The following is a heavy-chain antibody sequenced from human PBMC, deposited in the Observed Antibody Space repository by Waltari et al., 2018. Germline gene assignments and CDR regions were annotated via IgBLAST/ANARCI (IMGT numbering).Heavy chain of an antibody. CDR1: GYSISSGYY. D-gene: IGHD1-7*01. CDR3: ARVEGDIWNLFDP. J-gene: IGHJ5*02. Sequence: QVQLQESGAGLVKPSETLSLTCTVSGYSISSGYYWGWIRQPPGKGLGGIGGIYHSGSTSYNPSLKSRVTISVDTSKNQFSLKLSSVTAADTAVYYCARVEGDIWNLFDPWGQGTLVTVSS. V-gene: IGHV4-38-2*02. CDR2: IYHSGST.